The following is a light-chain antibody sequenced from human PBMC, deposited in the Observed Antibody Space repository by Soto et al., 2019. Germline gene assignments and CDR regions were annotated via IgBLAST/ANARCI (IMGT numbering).Light chain of an antibody. J-gene: IGKJ4*01. CDR2: AAS. V-gene: IGKV1-27*01. CDR1: QDIDNF. Sequence: DIQMTQSPSSLSAFLVDRVTITCRASQDIDNFLAWYQQKPGKVPKLLIYAASTFQSGVPSRFSGSGSGTDFTLTISSLQPEDVATYYCQKCKVAPFTFGGGTRVDIK. CDR3: QKCKVAPFT.